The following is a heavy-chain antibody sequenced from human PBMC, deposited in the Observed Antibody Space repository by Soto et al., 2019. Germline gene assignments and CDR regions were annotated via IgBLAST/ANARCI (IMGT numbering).Heavy chain of an antibody. Sequence: QVQLQQWGAGLLKPSETLSLTCAVYGGSFSGYYWSWIRQPPGKGLEWIGEINHSGSTNYNPSLKSRVTISVDASKNQFSLKLSSVTAADTAVYYWARDGIFWSGYWLDYWGQGTLVTVSS. CDR2: INHSGST. D-gene: IGHD3-3*01. CDR3: ARDGIFWSGYWLDY. V-gene: IGHV4-34*01. CDR1: GGSFSGYY. J-gene: IGHJ4*02.